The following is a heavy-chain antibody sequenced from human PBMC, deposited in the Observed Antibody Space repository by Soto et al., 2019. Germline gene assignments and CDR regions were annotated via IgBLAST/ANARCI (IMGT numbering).Heavy chain of an antibody. V-gene: IGHV6-1*01. D-gene: IGHD6-19*01. CDR1: GDSVSGNSAS. Sequence: SQTLSLTCAVSGDSVSGNSASWNLIRQSPSRGLEWLGRTYYRSKWYNDYAVSVKSRITINPDTSKNQFSLQLNSVTPEDTAVYYCARNGWEGDFDYWGQGTLVTVYS. J-gene: IGHJ4*02. CDR2: TYYRSKWYN. CDR3: ARNGWEGDFDY.